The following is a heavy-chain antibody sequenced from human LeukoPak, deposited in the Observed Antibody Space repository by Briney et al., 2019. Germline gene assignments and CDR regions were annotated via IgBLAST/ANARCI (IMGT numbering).Heavy chain of an antibody. J-gene: IGHJ5*01. V-gene: IGHV4-39*07. CDR2: VYYSGRT. D-gene: IGHD1-26*01. Sequence: SETLSLTCSVSGGSISSSSYYWGWIRQPPGKGLEWIGSVYYSGRTYYNPSLKSRVTISVDTSKNQFSLNLSSVTAADTAMYYCAREGDLRSFNWFDSWGQGTLVTVSS. CDR3: AREGDLRSFNWFDS. CDR1: GGSISSSSYY.